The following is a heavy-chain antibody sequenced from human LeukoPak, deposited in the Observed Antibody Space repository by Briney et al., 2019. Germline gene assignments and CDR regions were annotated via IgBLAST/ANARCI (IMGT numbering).Heavy chain of an antibody. D-gene: IGHD2-21*02. J-gene: IGHJ2*01. CDR1: GGSISSYY. CDR3: AREGDSPGYFDL. CDR2: IYYSGST. V-gene: IGHV4-59*12. Sequence: SETLSLTCTVSGGSISSYYWSWIRQPPGKGLEWIGYIYYSGSTNYNPSLKSRVTISVDTFKNQFSLKLSSVTAADTAVYYCAREGDSPGYFDLWGRGTLVTVSS.